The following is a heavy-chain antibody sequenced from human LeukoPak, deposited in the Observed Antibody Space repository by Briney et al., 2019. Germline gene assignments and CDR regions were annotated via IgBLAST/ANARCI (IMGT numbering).Heavy chain of an antibody. CDR2: ISINGGST. CDR1: GFTFSSYA. D-gene: IGHD3-10*01. Sequence: GGSLRLSCSASGFTFSSYAMHWVRQAPGKGLEYVSGISINGGSTDYADSVKGRFTISRDNSKNTAYLQMSSLRAEDTAVYYCVKESRVVRGVIMDAFDMWGQGTMVTVSS. V-gene: IGHV3-64D*06. CDR3: VKESRVVRGVIMDAFDM. J-gene: IGHJ3*02.